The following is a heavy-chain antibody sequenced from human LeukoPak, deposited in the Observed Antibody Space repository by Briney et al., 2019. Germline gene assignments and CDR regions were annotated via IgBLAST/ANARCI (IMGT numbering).Heavy chain of an antibody. CDR1: GFPLNSYW. D-gene: IGHD6-25*01. CDR3: TATPWGGAAAIFDH. V-gene: IGHV3-74*01. CDR2: ISGDGNFK. Sequence: PGGSLRLSCAASGFPLNSYWLHWVRQTPRNELEWVSGISGDGNFKRNVDSLRGRFTIATDNAKNTVFLQVNSLRPEGTAVYYCTATPWGGAAAIFDHWGQGILVTVSS. J-gene: IGHJ4*02.